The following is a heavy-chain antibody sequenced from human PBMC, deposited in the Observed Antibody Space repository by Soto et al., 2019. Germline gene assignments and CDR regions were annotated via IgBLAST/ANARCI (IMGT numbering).Heavy chain of an antibody. CDR2: ISAYNGNT. V-gene: IGHV1-18*01. J-gene: IGHJ6*02. CDR3: ARVFPFHYYGSGSYEYYGMDV. Sequence: GASVKVSCKASGYTFTSYGISWVRQAPGQGLEWMGWISAYNGNTNYAQKLQGRVTMTTDTSTSTAYVELRSLRSDDTAVYYCARVFPFHYYGSGSYEYYGMDVWGQGTTVTVSS. CDR1: GYTFTSYG. D-gene: IGHD3-10*01.